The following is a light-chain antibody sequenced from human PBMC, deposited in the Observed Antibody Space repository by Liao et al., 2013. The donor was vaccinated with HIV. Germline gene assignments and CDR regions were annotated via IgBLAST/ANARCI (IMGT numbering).Light chain of an antibody. CDR2: YDS. V-gene: IGLV3-21*01. CDR3: QAWDSNSWV. Sequence: SYELTQPPSVSVAPGETASFTCGGDNIGSKTVHWYQQKPGQAPVLVINYDSGRPSGIPERFSGSNSGDTATLTISGTQAMDEADYYCQAWDSNSWVFGGGTELTVL. CDR1: NIGSKT. J-gene: IGLJ3*02.